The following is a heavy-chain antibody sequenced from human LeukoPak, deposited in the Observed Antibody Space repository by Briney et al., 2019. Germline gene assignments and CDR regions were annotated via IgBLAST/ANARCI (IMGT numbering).Heavy chain of an antibody. CDR3: AGARNDGFDI. V-gene: IGHV3-33*01. J-gene: IGHJ3*02. Sequence: GGSLRLSCAASGLAFSSYGMHWVRQPPGKGLEWVAVIWYDGSDKYYADSVKGRFTISRDNSRNTLYLQMNSLRAEDTAVYHCAGARNDGFDIWGQGTMVTVSS. CDR1: GLAFSSYG. CDR2: IWYDGSDK.